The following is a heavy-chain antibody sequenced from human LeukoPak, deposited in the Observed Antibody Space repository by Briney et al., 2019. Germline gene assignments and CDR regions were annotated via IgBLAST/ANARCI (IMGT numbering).Heavy chain of an antibody. CDR3: ARGETSDYYDSSAYYDSSDSLRY. J-gene: IGHJ4*02. Sequence: SETLSLTCAVYGGSFSGYYWSWIRQPPGKGLEWIGEINHSGSTNYNPSLKSRVTISVDTSKNQFSLKLSSVTAADTAVYYCARGETSDYYDSSAYYDSSDSLRYWGQGTLVTVSS. CDR2: INHSGST. CDR1: GGSFSGYY. V-gene: IGHV4-34*01. D-gene: IGHD3-22*01.